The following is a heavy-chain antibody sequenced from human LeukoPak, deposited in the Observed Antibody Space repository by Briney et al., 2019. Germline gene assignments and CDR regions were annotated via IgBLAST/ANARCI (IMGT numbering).Heavy chain of an antibody. CDR1: GFTFSSYA. V-gene: IGHV3-23*01. CDR2: ISGSGGST. Sequence: GGSLRLSCAASGFTFSSYAMSWVRQAPGKGLEWVSAISGSGGSTYYADSVKSRFTISRDNSKNTLYLQMNSLRAEDTAVYYCAKDPLLWFGEFDYWGQGTLVTVSS. D-gene: IGHD3-10*01. J-gene: IGHJ4*02. CDR3: AKDPLLWFGEFDY.